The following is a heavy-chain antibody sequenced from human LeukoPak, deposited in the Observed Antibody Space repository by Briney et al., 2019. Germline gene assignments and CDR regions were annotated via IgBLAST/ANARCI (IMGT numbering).Heavy chain of an antibody. V-gene: IGHV1-69*06. CDR1: GDTFSTYA. Sequence: SAKVSCKASGDTFSTYAFNWVRQAPGQGLEWTGGIVPISDTTNYAQTLQGRVTITADKSTNTVYMELSSLTSEDTGVYYCARGASVRVVPMSYYYAMDVWGEGTTVIVSS. CDR2: IVPISDTT. CDR3: ARGASVRVVPMSYYYAMDV. D-gene: IGHD2-2*01. J-gene: IGHJ6*04.